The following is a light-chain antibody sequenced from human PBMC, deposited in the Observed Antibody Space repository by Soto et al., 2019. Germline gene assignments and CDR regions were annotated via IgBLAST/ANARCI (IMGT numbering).Light chain of an antibody. J-gene: IGKJ3*01. CDR1: QSASTY. CDR3: QQYGSSPLIT. V-gene: IGKV3-20*01. CDR2: GAS. Sequence: EIVLTQSPATLSLSPGERATLSCRASQSASTYLAWYQQKPGQAPRLLIYGASTRATGIPDRFSGSGSGTDFTLTISRLEPEDSAVYYCQQYGSSPLITFGPGTKVDIK.